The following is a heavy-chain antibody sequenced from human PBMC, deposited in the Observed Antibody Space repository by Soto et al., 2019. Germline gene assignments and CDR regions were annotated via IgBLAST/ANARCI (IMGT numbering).Heavy chain of an antibody. Sequence: QVQLVQSGAEEKKPGASVKVSCKASGYTFTSYAMHWVRQAPGQRLEWMGWINAGNGNTKYSQKFQGRVTITRDTSASTAYMELSGLRSEDTAVYCCARSIVVVTALDYWGQGTLVTVSS. V-gene: IGHV1-3*05. CDR2: INAGNGNT. J-gene: IGHJ4*02. D-gene: IGHD2-21*02. CDR3: ARSIVVVTALDY. CDR1: GYTFTSYA.